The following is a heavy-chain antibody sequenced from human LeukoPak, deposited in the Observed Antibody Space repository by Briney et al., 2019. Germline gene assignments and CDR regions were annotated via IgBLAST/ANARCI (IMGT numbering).Heavy chain of an antibody. CDR3: SRSYYSSSWYYFDH. J-gene: IGHJ4*02. V-gene: IGHV1-18*01. CDR2: ISIGDGRT. D-gene: IGHD2-15*01. Sequence: ASVKVSCKTSGYTFNNFGITWVRQAPGQGLEWMGWISIGDGRTHYGRKFQDRVSMTREMSSNAAFLELSSLRSDDTAFYFCSRSYYSSSWYYFDHWGQGTLVTVSS. CDR1: GYTFNNFG.